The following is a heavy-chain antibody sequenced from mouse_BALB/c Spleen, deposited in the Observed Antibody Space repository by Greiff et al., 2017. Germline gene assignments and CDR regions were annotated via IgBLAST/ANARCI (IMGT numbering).Heavy chain of an antibody. CDR2: IDPENGDT. Sequence: EVQLQQSGAELVRPGASVKLSCTASGFNIKDYYMHWVKQRPEQGLEWIGWIDPENGDTEYAPKFQGKATMTADTSSNTAYLQLSSLTSEDTAVYCCSAAYRYDGKGYFDYWGQGTTLTVSS. CDR1: GFNIKDYY. CDR3: SAAYRYDGKGYFDY. J-gene: IGHJ2*01. D-gene: IGHD2-14*01. V-gene: IGHV14-4*02.